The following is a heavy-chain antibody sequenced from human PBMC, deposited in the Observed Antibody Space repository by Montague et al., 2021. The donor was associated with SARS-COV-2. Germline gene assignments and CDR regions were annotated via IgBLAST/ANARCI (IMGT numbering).Heavy chain of an antibody. Sequence: SETLSLTCNVSGASISSYYWSWIRQPPGRGLEWIGYIYYTGTSRSNPSLQSRVTMSVDTSKNQFSLTVRSVTAADTAVYYCARDPHDYGWFDPWGQGTLVTVSS. CDR3: ARDPHDYGWFDP. V-gene: IGHV4-59*01. J-gene: IGHJ5*02. D-gene: IGHD4-17*01. CDR2: IYYTGTS. CDR1: GASISSYY.